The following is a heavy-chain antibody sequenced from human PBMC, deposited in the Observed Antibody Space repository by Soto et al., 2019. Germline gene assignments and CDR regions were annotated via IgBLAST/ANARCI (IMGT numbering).Heavy chain of an antibody. V-gene: IGHV4-59*01. J-gene: IGHJ6*02. CDR1: GGSISSYY. Sequence: SSETLSLTCTVSGGSISSYYWSWIRQPPGKGLEWIGYIYYSGSTNYNPSLKSRVTISVDTSKNQFSLKLSAVTAADTAVYYCETEEPVSYYYGMDVWGQGTTVTVSS. CDR3: ETEEPVSYYYGMDV. CDR2: IYYSGST. D-gene: IGHD1-26*01.